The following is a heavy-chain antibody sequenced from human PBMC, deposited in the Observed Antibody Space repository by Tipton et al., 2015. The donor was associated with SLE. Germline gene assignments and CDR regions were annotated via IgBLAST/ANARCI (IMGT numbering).Heavy chain of an antibody. CDR1: GGSISSYY. J-gene: IGHJ4*02. V-gene: IGHV4-4*08. Sequence: PGLVKPSETLSLTCTVSGGSISSYYWSWIRQPPGKGLEWIGYIYSSGSTNYNPSLKSRVTISVDTSKNQFSLKLSSVTAADTAVYYCARGLAMVRGDSMDYWGQGTLVTVSS. CDR3: ARGLAMVRGDSMDY. D-gene: IGHD3-10*01. CDR2: IYSSGST.